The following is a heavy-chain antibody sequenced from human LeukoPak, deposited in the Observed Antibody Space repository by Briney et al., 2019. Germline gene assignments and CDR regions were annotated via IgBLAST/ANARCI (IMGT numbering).Heavy chain of an antibody. CDR1: GYTFTSYA. D-gene: IGHD2-2*01. J-gene: IGHJ4*02. V-gene: IGHV1-2*02. CDR2: INPNSGGT. CDR3: ARDYFTSHSLIDY. Sequence: ASVKVSCKASGYTFTSYAMHWVRQAPGQGLEWMGWINPNSGGTNYAQKFQGRVTMTRDTSISTAYMELSRLRSDDTAVYYCARDYFTSHSLIDYWGQGTLVTVSS.